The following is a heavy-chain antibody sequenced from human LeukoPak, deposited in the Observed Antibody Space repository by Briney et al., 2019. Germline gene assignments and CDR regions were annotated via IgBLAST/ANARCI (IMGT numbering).Heavy chain of an antibody. CDR3: ARAGEMRYMDV. D-gene: IGHD5-24*01. J-gene: IGHJ6*03. Sequence: PGGSLRLSCAASGFTFSSYAMSWVRQAPGKGLEWVSAISGSGGSTFYADSVRGRFTISRDNSKNTVYLQMNSLRVDDTATYYCARAGEMRYMDVWGKGTAVAVS. V-gene: IGHV3-23*01. CDR2: ISGSGGST. CDR1: GFTFSSYA.